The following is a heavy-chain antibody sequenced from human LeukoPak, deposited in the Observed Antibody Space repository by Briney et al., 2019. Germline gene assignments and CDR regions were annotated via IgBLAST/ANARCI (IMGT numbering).Heavy chain of an antibody. J-gene: IGHJ4*02. CDR1: GGSFSGYY. V-gene: IGHV4-34*01. Sequence: SETLSLTCAVYGGSFSGYYWSWIRQPPGKGLEWIGEINHSGSTNYNPSLKSRVTISVDTSKNQFSLKLSSVTAADTAVYYCARGGGDSGGHMEFDYWGQGTLVTVSS. D-gene: IGHD2-15*01. CDR3: ARGGGDSGGHMEFDY. CDR2: INHSGST.